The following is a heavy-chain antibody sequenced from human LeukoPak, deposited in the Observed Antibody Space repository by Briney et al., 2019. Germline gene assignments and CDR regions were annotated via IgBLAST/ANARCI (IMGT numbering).Heavy chain of an antibody. CDR3: VRGDSREL. D-gene: IGHD3-22*01. J-gene: IGHJ4*02. CDR1: GFTFNTYT. Sequence: GGSLRLSCTASGFTFNTYTMNWVRQAPGKGPEWISSIGRSSIDKYYADSVRGRFTISRDNAKNSLYVQMSSLRVEDTAVYYCVRGDSRELWGQGTLVTVSS. V-gene: IGHV3-21*01. CDR2: IGRSSIDK.